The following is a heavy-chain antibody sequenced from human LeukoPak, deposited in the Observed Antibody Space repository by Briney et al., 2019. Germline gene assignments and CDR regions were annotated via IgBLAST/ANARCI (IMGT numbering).Heavy chain of an antibody. CDR1: GFTFSSNS. CDR2: ISSTGGTI. Sequence: GGSLSLSCAASGFTFSSNSMNWVRQAPGKGLEWVSYISSTGGTIYYADSMKGRFTISRDNAKNSLYLQMNSLRVEDTAVYYCARPEGSDAFDIWGQGTMVTVSS. CDR3: ARPEGSDAFDI. J-gene: IGHJ3*02. V-gene: IGHV3-48*04.